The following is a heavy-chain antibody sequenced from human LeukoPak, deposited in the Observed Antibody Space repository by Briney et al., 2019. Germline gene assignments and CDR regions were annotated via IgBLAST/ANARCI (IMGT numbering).Heavy chain of an antibody. Sequence: PGGSLRLSCAASGFTFSSYEMNWVRQAPGKGLEWVSYISSSGSTIYYADSVKGRFTISRENAKNSLYLQMNSLRAEDTAVYYCAREYYYDSSGYYGGDYWGQGTLVTVSS. D-gene: IGHD3-22*01. CDR1: GFTFSSYE. J-gene: IGHJ4*02. V-gene: IGHV3-48*03. CDR2: ISSSGSTI. CDR3: AREYYYDSSGYYGGDY.